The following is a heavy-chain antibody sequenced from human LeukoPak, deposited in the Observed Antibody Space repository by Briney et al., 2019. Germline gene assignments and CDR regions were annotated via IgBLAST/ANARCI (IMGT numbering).Heavy chain of an antibody. J-gene: IGHJ3*02. CDR2: IYYSGST. D-gene: IGHD2-21*02. CDR1: GGSISNGDHY. Sequence: PSETLSLTCTVSGGSISNGDHYWSWIRQHPGKGLEWIGHIYYSGSTYYNPSLKSRGIISVETSKNQFSLKLSSVTAADTAVYYCARSEIFTYCGGDCYSGAFDIWGQGTMVTVSS. CDR3: ARSEIFTYCGGDCYSGAFDI. V-gene: IGHV4-31*03.